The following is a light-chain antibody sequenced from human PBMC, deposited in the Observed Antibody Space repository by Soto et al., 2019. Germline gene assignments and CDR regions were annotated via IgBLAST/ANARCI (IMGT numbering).Light chain of an antibody. CDR2: DAS. J-gene: IGKJ5*01. CDR1: QSVSTY. Sequence: EVVLTHSPATLSLSPGERATLSRRASQSVSTYLARHQQKPGQAPRLLIYDASNRATGIPARFSGSGSATDFTLTISSLEPEDFAVYYCQQRSSWITFGQGTRLEIK. CDR3: QQRSSWIT. V-gene: IGKV3-11*01.